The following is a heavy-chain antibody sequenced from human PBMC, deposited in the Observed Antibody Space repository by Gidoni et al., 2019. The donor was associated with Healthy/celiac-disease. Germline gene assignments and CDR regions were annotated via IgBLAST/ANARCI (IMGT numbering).Heavy chain of an antibody. V-gene: IGHV4-34*01. CDR1: GGSFSGYY. D-gene: IGHD5-12*01. CDR2: INHSGST. Sequence: QVQLQQCGAGLLKPSATMFLTCAVYGGSFSGYYWSWIRQPPGTGLEWIGDINHSGSTNSNPSLKSRVTISVDTSKNQFSLKLSCVTAADTAVYYCARGRGDGYNPRAGAFDSWGQGTMVTVS. J-gene: IGHJ3*02. CDR3: ARGRGDGYNPRAGAFDS.